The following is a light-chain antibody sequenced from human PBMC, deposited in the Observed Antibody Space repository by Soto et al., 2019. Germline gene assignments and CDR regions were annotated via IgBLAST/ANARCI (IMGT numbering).Light chain of an antibody. CDR1: QSVSSY. V-gene: IGKV3-20*01. CDR3: QQYGSSPRVT. J-gene: IGKJ3*01. Sequence: EIVLTQSPATLSLSPGERATLSCRASQSVSSYLAWYQQKPGQAPRLLIYDASNRVTGIPARFSGSGSGTDFTLTISRLEPEDFAVYYCQQYGSSPRVTFGPGTKVDIK. CDR2: DAS.